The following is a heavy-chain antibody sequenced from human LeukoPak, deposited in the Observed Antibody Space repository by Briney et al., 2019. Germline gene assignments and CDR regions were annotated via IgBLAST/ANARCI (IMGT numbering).Heavy chain of an antibody. CDR2: LNPSGGST. Sequence: ASVKVSCKASGYTFTSYYMHWVRQAPGQGLEWMGILNPSGGSTSYAQKFQGRVTMTRDTSTSTVYMELSSLRSEDTAVYYCAREARRYCSSTSCYGPRESDNYYGMDVWGQGTTVTVSS. V-gene: IGHV1-46*01. CDR3: AREARRYCSSTSCYGPRESDNYYGMDV. D-gene: IGHD2-2*01. CDR1: GYTFTSYY. J-gene: IGHJ6*02.